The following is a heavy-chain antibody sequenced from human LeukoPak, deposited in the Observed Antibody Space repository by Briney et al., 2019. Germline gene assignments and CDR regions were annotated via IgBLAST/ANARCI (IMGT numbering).Heavy chain of an antibody. D-gene: IGHD1-26*01. CDR3: ARDDGGSYSN. CDR2: IYYSGST. V-gene: IGHV4-59*01. CDR1: GGSFSGYY. Sequence: SETLSLTCAVYGGSFSGYYWSWIRQPPGKGLEWIGYIYYSGSTNYNPSLKSRVTISVDTSKNQFSLKLSSVTAADTAVYYCARDDGGSYSNWGQGTLVTVSS. J-gene: IGHJ4*02.